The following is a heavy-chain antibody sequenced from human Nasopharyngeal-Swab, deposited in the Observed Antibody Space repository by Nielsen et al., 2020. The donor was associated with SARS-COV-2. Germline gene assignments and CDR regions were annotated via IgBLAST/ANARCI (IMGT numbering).Heavy chain of an antibody. J-gene: IGHJ6*03. CDR1: GGSFSAYY. D-gene: IGHD2-2*01. V-gene: IGHV4-34*01. CDR3: ARGLSGIVPAPILGLGPYYYYYYMDV. Sequence: SQTRSLTCAVYGGSFSAYYWGWIRQPPGKGLEWIAEINHSGSTNYNPSLKSRVTLSVDTSMNQFSLELRSVTAADTAVYYCARGLSGIVPAPILGLGPYYYYYYMDVWGKGTTVTVSS. CDR2: INHSGST.